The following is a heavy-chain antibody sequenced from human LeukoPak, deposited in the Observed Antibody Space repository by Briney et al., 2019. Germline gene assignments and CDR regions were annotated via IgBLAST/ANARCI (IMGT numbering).Heavy chain of an antibody. CDR1: GGSISSYY. J-gene: IGHJ4*02. V-gene: IGHV4-4*08. CDR3: ARDRGAATFDY. CDR2: IYTSGST. D-gene: IGHD1-26*01. Sequence: SSETLSLTCTVSGGSISSYYWSWIRQPPGKGLEWIGYIYTSGSTNYNPSLKSRVTMSLDTSKNQFSLNLTSVTAADTAVYYCARDRGAATFDYWGQGTLVTISS.